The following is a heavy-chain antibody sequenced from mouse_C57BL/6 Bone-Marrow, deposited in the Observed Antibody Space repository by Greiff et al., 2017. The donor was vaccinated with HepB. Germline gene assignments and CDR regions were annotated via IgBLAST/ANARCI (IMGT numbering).Heavy chain of an antibody. CDR1: GYTFTSYG. CDR3: ARKGVTTVVAPSDY. CDR2: IYPRSGNT. D-gene: IGHD1-1*01. Sequence: VQLQQSGAELARPGASVKLSCKASGYTFTSYGISWVKQRTGQGLEWIGEIYPRSGNTYYNEKFKGKATLTADKSSSTAYMELRSLTSEDSAVYFCARKGVTTVVAPSDYWGQGTTLTVSS. J-gene: IGHJ2*01. V-gene: IGHV1-81*01.